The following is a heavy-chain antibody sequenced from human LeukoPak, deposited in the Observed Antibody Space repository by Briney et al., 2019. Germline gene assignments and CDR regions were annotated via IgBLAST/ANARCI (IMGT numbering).Heavy chain of an antibody. V-gene: IGHV1-69*01. CDR1: GGTFSSYA. J-gene: IGHJ4*02. CDR3: ARGWDCSGGSCYFDY. CDR2: IIPIFGTA. Sequence: SVKVSCKASGGTFSSYAISWVRQAPGQGLEWMGGIIPIFGTANYAQKSQGRVTITADESTSTAYMELSSLRSEDTAVYYCARGWDCSGGSCYFDYWGQGTLVTVSS. D-gene: IGHD2-15*01.